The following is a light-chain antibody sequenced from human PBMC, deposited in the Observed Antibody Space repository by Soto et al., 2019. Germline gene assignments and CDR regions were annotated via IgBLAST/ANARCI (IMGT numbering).Light chain of an antibody. Sequence: DIQMTQSPSSLSASVGDRVIITCRASQSIRSYLNWYQQKPGKAPNLLIYSASTLQSGVPSRFSGSGSGTDFTLTISSLQPEDFQTYYCQQRYFTPLTFGPGTKVEIK. CDR2: SAS. J-gene: IGKJ3*01. CDR3: QQRYFTPLT. CDR1: QSIRSY. V-gene: IGKV1-39*01.